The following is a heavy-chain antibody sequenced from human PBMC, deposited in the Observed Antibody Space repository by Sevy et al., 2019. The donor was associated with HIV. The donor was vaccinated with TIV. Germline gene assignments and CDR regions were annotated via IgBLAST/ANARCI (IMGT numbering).Heavy chain of an antibody. J-gene: IGHJ4*02. CDR1: GVSISPYY. D-gene: IGHD6-13*01. CDR3: ARGGPNQQQLDYFDY. CDR2: SGNT. Sequence: SETLSLTCTVSGVSISPYYWAWIRQPPGKGLECIGFSGNTNYNPSLKTRVTTSVDTSKNQFSLKLSSVTAADTAIYYCARGGPNQQQLDYFDYWSQGTLVTVSS. V-gene: IGHV4-59*01.